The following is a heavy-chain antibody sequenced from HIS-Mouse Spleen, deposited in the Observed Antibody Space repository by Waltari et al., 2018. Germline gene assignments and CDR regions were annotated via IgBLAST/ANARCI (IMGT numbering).Heavy chain of an antibody. V-gene: IGHV1-2*02. J-gene: IGHJ4*02. CDR3: ARGSSWYTYYFDY. CDR2: INPNSGGT. D-gene: IGHD6-13*01. Sequence: QVQLVQSGAEVKKPGASGKVPCKASGYPFTGYHMHWVRPAPGQGLEWRGWINPNSGGTNYAQKFQGRVTMTRDTSISTAYMELSRLRSDDTAVYYCARGSSWYTYYFDYWGQGTLVTVSS. CDR1: GYPFTGYH.